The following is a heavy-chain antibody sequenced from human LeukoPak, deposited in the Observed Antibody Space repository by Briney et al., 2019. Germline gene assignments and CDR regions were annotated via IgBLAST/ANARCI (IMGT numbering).Heavy chain of an antibody. J-gene: IGHJ5*02. Sequence: GGSLRLSCAASGFTFSSYAMHWVRQAPGKGLGWVAGISYDGSNKYYADSVKGRVTISRDNPKNTLYLQMNSLRAEDTAVYYCARGPTGGRTMIVVVASRFDPWGQGTLVTVSS. V-gene: IGHV3-30-3*01. CDR3: ARGPTGGRTMIVVVASRFDP. CDR2: ISYDGSNK. D-gene: IGHD3-22*01. CDR1: GFTFSSYA.